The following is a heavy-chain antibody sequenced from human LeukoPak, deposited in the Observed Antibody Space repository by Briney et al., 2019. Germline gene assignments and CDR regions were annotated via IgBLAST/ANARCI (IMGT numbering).Heavy chain of an antibody. CDR1: GYTFTSYG. Sequence: SVKVSCKASGYTFTSYGISWVRQAPGQGLEWMGGIIPIFGTANYAQKFQGRVTITADESTSTAYMELSSLRSEDTAVYYCARKEDSGSYSGPQEYYFDYWGQGTLVTVSS. CDR2: IIPIFGTA. CDR3: ARKEDSGSYSGPQEYYFDY. V-gene: IGHV1-69*13. D-gene: IGHD1-26*01. J-gene: IGHJ4*02.